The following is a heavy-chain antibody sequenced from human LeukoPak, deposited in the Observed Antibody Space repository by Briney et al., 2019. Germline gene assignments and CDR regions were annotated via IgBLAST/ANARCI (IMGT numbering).Heavy chain of an antibody. CDR2: IYSSGGT. CDR1: GGSISSYF. V-gene: IGHV4-4*07. Sequence: SETLSLTCTVSGGSISSYFWSWIRQPAGKGLEWIGRIYSSGGTNYNPSLKSRVNMSIDTSKNQFSLRLSSVTAADTAVYYCTRDRGDYGGPDYWGQGTLVTVSS. J-gene: IGHJ4*02. D-gene: IGHD4-23*01. CDR3: TRDRGDYGGPDY.